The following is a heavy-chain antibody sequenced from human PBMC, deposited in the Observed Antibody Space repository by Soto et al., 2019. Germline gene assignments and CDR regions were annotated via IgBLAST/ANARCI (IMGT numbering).Heavy chain of an antibody. CDR2: IYYSGST. J-gene: IGHJ4*02. Sequence: KASETLSLTCTVSGGSISSGGYYWSWIRQHPGKGLEWIGYIYYSGSTYYNPSLKSRVTISVGTSKNQFSLKLSSVTAADTAVYYCARSRWLFGNFDYWGQGTLVTVSS. CDR3: ARSRWLFGNFDY. D-gene: IGHD3-22*01. V-gene: IGHV4-31*03. CDR1: GGSISSGGYY.